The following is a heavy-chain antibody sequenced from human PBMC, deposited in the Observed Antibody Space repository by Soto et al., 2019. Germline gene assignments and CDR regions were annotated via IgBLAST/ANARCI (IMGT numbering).Heavy chain of an antibody. Sequence: QVQLVQSGAAVKTPGSSVKVSCTASGGTFSSYAISWLRQAPGQGLEWMGGIIPIFGTANYAQKFQGRVTITADASRSTAYMELSRLRSEDTAVYYCARGPGLGGRYYERDYCGQGTLDTVST. D-gene: IGHD1-26*01. CDR1: GGTFSSYA. CDR3: ARGPGLGGRYYERDY. J-gene: IGHJ4*02. V-gene: IGHV1-69*12. CDR2: IIPIFGTA.